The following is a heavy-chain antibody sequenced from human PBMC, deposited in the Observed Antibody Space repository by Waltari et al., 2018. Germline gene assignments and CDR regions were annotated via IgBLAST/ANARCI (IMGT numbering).Heavy chain of an antibody. CDR3: ARRRIAAAGTPGASSSWFDP. CDR1: GGSISSSSYY. CDR2: THYSGST. Sequence: QLQLQESGPGLVKPSETLSLTCTVSGGSISSSSYYWGWIRQPPGKGLEWIGRTHYSGSTYYNPSLKSRFTISVDTSKNQFSLKLSSVTAADTAVYYCARRRIAAAGTPGASSSWFDPWGQGTLVTVSS. V-gene: IGHV4-39*01. D-gene: IGHD6-13*01. J-gene: IGHJ5*02.